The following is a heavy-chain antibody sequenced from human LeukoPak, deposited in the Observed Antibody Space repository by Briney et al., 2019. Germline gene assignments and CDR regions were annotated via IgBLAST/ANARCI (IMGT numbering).Heavy chain of an antibody. V-gene: IGHV4-59*01. Sequence: SGTLSLTCTISGGSISTYYWSWIRQPPGKGLEWIGYIYYSGSTNYNPSLQSQVTISLDTSKNQFSLRLSSVTAADTAVYYCARGGYGLESFDIWGQGTVVTASS. J-gene: IGHJ3*02. CDR3: ARGGYGLESFDI. D-gene: IGHD3-3*01. CDR2: IYYSGST. CDR1: GGSISTYY.